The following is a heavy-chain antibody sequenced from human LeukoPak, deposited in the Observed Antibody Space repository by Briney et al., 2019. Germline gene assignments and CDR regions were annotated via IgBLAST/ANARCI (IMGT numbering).Heavy chain of an antibody. V-gene: IGHV1-69*04. CDR1: GGTFSSYA. D-gene: IGHD6-13*01. CDR2: IIPILGIA. Sequence: SVKVSCKASGGTFSSYAISWVRQAPGQGLEWMGRIIPILGIANYAQKFQGRVTITADKSTSTAYMELSSLRSEDTAVYYCARDADSSSWYKHWGQGTLVTVSS. CDR3: ARDADSSSWYKH. J-gene: IGHJ1*01.